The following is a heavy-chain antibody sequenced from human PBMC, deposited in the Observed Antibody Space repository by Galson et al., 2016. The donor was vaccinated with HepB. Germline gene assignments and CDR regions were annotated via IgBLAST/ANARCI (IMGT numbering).Heavy chain of an antibody. Sequence: SLRLSCAASGFFFSNYGMHWVRQAPGKGLAWVAVVSYGGYSKYYADSAKGRFTISRDNSKTTMYLQMNSLRVEDTAVYYCAKDVYTSGSEYGMDVWGQGTTVTVSS. V-gene: IGHV3-30*18. D-gene: IGHD3-10*01. CDR1: GFFFSNYG. J-gene: IGHJ6*02. CDR2: VSYGGYSK. CDR3: AKDVYTSGSEYGMDV.